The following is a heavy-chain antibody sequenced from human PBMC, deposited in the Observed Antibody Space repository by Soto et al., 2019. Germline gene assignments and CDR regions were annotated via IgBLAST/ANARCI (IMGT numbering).Heavy chain of an antibody. CDR3: TGEVASGY. J-gene: IGHJ4*02. D-gene: IGHD2-8*02. CDR2: ISRDGGTK. V-gene: IGHV3-30*03. Sequence: QVQLLESGGGVVQPGRSLRLSCAVSGFTVSTYGMHWVGQAPGKGLEWVAVISRDGGTKYYADSVKGRFTISRDNSRNTLFLEMNSLRSDDMAVYYCTGEVASGYWGQGTLVTVSS. CDR1: GFTVSTYG.